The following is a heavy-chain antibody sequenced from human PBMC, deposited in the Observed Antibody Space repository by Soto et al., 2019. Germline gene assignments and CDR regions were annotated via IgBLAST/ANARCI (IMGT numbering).Heavy chain of an antibody. V-gene: IGHV1-2*02. CDR3: AREIRSGYYKYWYFDL. Sequence: SVKVSCKASGYSFTVYHMHWVRQAPGRGLEWMGWINTDSGGTKYAQKFEGRVTMRRDTSINTAYMELSNLISDDTAVYYCAREIRSGYYKYWYFDLWGRGTLVTVSS. CDR2: INTDSGGT. CDR1: GYSFTVYH. D-gene: IGHD3-3*01. J-gene: IGHJ2*01.